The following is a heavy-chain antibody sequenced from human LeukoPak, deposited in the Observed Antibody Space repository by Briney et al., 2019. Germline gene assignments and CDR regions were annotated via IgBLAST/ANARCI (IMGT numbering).Heavy chain of an antibody. V-gene: IGHV3-74*01. CDR1: GFIFSNYL. D-gene: IGHD3-16*01. J-gene: IGHJ4*02. CDR3: ARGGGYRFDY. Sequence: GGSLRLSCAASGFIFSNYLMHWVRQAPGKRLVWVTRVNSDGSSATYADSVKGRFTISRDNAKNTLYLQLNSLRDEDTAVYYCARGGGYRFDYWGQGALVTVSS. CDR2: VNSDGSSA.